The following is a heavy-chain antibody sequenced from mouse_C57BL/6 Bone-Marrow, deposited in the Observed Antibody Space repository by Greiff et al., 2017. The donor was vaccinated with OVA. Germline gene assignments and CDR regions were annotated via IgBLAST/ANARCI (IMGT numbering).Heavy chain of an antibody. D-gene: IGHD3-1*01. CDR1: GSTFSSYA. CDR3: ARDRATAWYFDV. J-gene: IGHJ1*03. V-gene: IGHV5-4*01. Sequence: EVHLVESGGGLVKPGGSLKLSCAASGSTFSSYAMSWVRPTPEKRLEWVAPISDGGSYTYYPDNVKGRFTISRDNAKNNLYLQMSHLKSEDTAMYYCARDRATAWYFDVWGTGTTVTVSS. CDR2: ISDGGSYT.